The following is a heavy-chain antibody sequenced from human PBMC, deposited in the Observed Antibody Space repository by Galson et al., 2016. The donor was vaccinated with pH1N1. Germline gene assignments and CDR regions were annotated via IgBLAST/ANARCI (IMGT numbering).Heavy chain of an antibody. J-gene: IGHJ6*02. D-gene: IGHD6-13*01. Sequence: SVKVSCKVSGYTLTELSMHWVRQAPGKGLEWMGGFDPEDGETIYAQKFQGRVTMTEDTSTDTAYMELSSLRSEDTAGYYCATVIAAGYGMDGWGQGTTVTVSS. CDR3: ATVIAAGYGMDG. CDR2: FDPEDGET. V-gene: IGHV1-24*01. CDR1: GYTLTELS.